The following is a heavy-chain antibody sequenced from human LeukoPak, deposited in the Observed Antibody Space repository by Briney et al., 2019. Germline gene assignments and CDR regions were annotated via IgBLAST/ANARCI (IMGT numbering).Heavy chain of an antibody. CDR3: GRARYCSGGSCYSDY. V-gene: IGHV3-30*03. CDR2: ISYDGSNK. Sequence: PGRSLRLSCAASGFTFSSYGMHWVRQAPGKGLEWVAVISYDGSNKYYADSVKGRFTISRDNSKNTLYLQMNSLRAEDTAVYYCGRARYCSGGSCYSDYWGQGTLVTVS. J-gene: IGHJ4*02. D-gene: IGHD2-15*01. CDR1: GFTFSSYG.